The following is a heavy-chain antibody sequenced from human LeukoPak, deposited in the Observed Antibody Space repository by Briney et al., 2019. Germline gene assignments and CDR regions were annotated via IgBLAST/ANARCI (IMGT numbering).Heavy chain of an antibody. CDR2: ISSSSSYI. CDR3: ARPGKEWLVINWFDP. D-gene: IGHD6-19*01. J-gene: IGHJ5*02. CDR1: GFTFSSYS. Sequence: PGGSLRLSCAASGFTFSSYSMNWVRQAPGKVLERVSSISSSSSYIYYADSVKGRFTISRDNAKNSLYLQMNSLRAEDTAVYYCARPGKEWLVINWFDPWGQGTLVTVSS. V-gene: IGHV3-21*01.